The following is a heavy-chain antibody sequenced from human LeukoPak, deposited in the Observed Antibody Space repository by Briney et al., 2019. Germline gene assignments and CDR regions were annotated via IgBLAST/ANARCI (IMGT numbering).Heavy chain of an antibody. CDR2: IYHSGRT. Sequence: SETLSLTCTVSGYSISSGYYWGWIRQPPGKGLEWIGSIYHSGRTFYNPSLKSRVTISGDTSKNQFSLKWTSVTAADTAMYYCARWRGDAGTGGADNWGRGTLVTVSS. J-gene: IGHJ4*02. CDR1: GYSISSGYY. CDR3: ARWRGDAGTGGADN. D-gene: IGHD6-13*01. V-gene: IGHV4-38-2*02.